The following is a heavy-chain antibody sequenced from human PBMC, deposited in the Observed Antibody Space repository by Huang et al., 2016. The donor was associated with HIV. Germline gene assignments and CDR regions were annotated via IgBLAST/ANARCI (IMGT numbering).Heavy chain of an antibody. CDR2: VRSKAFGGAS. Sequence: QLVESGGDSVQSGRSLRLSCRGSGFFFNDFAINWFRQSPGKGLEWIGFVRSKAFGGASKSAPSVKDRFTVSRDEAKNVAFLQMDNLQVDDTAIYYCSPSGDDYFYFYMDVWGNGTTVIVS. J-gene: IGHJ6*03. CDR1: GFFFNDFA. CDR3: SPSGDDYFYFYMDV. D-gene: IGHD4-17*01. V-gene: IGHV3-49*03.